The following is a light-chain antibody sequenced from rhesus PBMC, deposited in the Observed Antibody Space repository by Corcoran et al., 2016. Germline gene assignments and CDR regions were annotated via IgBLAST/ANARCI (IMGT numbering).Light chain of an antibody. J-gene: IGKJ1*01. V-gene: IGKV1-22*01. CDR3: LQHDSSPWT. CDR2: KSS. Sequence: DIQMTQSPSSLSASVGDKVTITCRASQDISSWLAWYQQTPGKAPKLLIYKSSILQSGVPSRFSGSGPGTDFTLTISSLQPEDFATYFCLQHDSSPWTFGQGTKVEIK. CDR1: QDISSW.